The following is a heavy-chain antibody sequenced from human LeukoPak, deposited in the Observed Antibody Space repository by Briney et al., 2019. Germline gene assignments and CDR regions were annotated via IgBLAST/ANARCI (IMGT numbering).Heavy chain of an antibody. D-gene: IGHD6-6*01. CDR3: ARGIAARRLSFFDY. J-gene: IGHJ4*02. CDR1: GGSFGGYY. Sequence: SETLSLTCAVYGGSFGGYYWSWIRQPPGKGLEWIGEINHSGSTNYNPSLKSRVTISVDTSKNQFSLKLSSVTAADTAVYYCARGIAARRLSFFDYWGQGTLVTVSS. V-gene: IGHV4-34*01. CDR2: INHSGST.